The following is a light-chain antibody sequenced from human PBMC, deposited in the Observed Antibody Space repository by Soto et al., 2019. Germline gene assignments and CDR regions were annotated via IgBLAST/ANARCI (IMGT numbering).Light chain of an antibody. CDR1: QSVSSN. Sequence: EIVMTQSPATLSVSPGERATLSCRASQSVSSNLAWYQQKPGQAPRLLLYGTSTRATGIPARFSGSGSGKEFNLPSGDLQSEDFAVYSCQHYNTWPRTFAQGTKVEI. CDR3: QHYNTWPRT. V-gene: IGKV3-15*01. CDR2: GTS. J-gene: IGKJ1*01.